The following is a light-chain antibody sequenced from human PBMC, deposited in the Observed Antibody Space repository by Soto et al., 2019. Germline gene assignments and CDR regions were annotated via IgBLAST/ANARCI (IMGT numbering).Light chain of an antibody. CDR3: TSYTGSSTPWV. CDR1: SSDVGGYNY. Sequence: QSALTQPASVSGSPGQSITISCAGTSSDVGGYNYVSWYQQHPGQAPKLMIYEVTNRPSGVFNRFSGSKSGNTASLTISGLQAEDEADYYCTSYTGSSTPWVFGGGTKLTVL. CDR2: EVT. J-gene: IGLJ3*02. V-gene: IGLV2-14*01.